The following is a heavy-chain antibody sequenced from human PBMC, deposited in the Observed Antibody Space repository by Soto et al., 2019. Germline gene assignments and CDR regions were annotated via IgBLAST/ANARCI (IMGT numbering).Heavy chain of an antibody. CDR3: AIGWGGSSWYLRIRPDPGTYYYSYGMDV. CDR2: VSAYNGNT. V-gene: IGHV1-18*01. Sequence: ASVKVSCKXSGYTFTSYGISWVRQAPGQGLVGMGFVSAYNGNTNYAQKLQGRVTMTPDTSTSTAFQEMRNLSTDDTPVYYCAIGWGGSSWYLRIRPDPGTYYYSYGMDVWGQGTTVTVSS. CDR1: GYTFTSYG. J-gene: IGHJ6*02. D-gene: IGHD6-13*01.